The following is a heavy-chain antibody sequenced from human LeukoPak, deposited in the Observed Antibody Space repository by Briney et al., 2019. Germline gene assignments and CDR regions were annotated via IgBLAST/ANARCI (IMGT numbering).Heavy chain of an antibody. CDR2: MHYSGDT. CDR3: ARDLELERNRWNYFES. V-gene: IGHV4-59*01. Sequence: SEALSLTCTVSGGSISSFFWSWIRQPPGKGLEWIGSMHYSGDTKYNPSLKSRVSLSIDTSKQQFSLRLSSVTAADTAVYYCARDLELERNRWNYFESWGQGTLVTVSS. D-gene: IGHD1-1*01. J-gene: IGHJ4*02. CDR1: GGSISSFF.